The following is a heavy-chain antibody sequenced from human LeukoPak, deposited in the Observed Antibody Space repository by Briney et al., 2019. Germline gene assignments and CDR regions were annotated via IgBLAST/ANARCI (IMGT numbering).Heavy chain of an antibody. CDR1: GFTFSSYA. Sequence: GGSLRLSCAASGFTFSSYAMHWVRQAPGKGLEWVAVISYDGSNKYYADSVKGRFTISRDNAKNSLYLQMNSLRAEDTAVYYCAREGYCSGGSCYSVDYYGMDVWGQGTTVTVSS. CDR3: AREGYCSGGSCYSVDYYGMDV. CDR2: ISYDGSNK. V-gene: IGHV3-30-3*01. D-gene: IGHD2-15*01. J-gene: IGHJ6*02.